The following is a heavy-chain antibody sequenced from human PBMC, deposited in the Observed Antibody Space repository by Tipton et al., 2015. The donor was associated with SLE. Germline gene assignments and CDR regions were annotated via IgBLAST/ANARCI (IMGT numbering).Heavy chain of an antibody. Sequence: SLRLSCAASGFSFSSFAMSWVRQAPGKGLEWVSTISGSGDSTYYADSVKGRFSISRDNSKNTLYLQMNSLRAEDTAVYYCARIHYYGSGSRDYWGQGTLVTVSS. CDR3: ARIHYYGSGSRDY. V-gene: IGHV3-23*01. CDR2: ISGSGDST. D-gene: IGHD3-10*01. CDR1: GFSFSSFA. J-gene: IGHJ4*02.